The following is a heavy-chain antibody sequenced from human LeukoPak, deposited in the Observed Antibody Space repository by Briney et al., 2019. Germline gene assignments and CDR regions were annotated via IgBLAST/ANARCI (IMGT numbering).Heavy chain of an antibody. CDR3: ARSDGYGLVGI. CDR2: ISTSGST. V-gene: IGHV4-4*07. D-gene: IGHD5-18*01. CDR1: GGSISSYY. Sequence: PSETLSLTCTVSGGSISSYYWSWIRQPAGKGLESIGHISTSGSTNYNPSLKSRVIIMIDTPKNHFSLTLSSVTAADTAVYYCARSDGYGLVGIWGQGTMVTVSS. J-gene: IGHJ3*02.